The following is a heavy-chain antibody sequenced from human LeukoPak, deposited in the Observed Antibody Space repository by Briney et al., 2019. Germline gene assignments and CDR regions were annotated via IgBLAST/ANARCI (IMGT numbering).Heavy chain of an antibody. V-gene: IGHV3-30*01. CDR3: ARDGQFVFCLDR. D-gene: IGHD3-9*01. CDR2: ISYDGSNK. CDR1: GFTFSSYA. J-gene: IGHJ4*02. Sequence: GRSLRLSCAASGFTFSSYAMHWVRQAPGKGLEWVAVISYDGSNKYYADSVKGRFTISRDNSKNTLYPQMNSLRAEDTAVYYCARDGQFVFCLDRWGQGTLVTVSS.